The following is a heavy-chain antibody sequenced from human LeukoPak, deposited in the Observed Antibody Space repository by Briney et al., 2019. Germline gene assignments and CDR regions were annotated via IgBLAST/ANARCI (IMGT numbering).Heavy chain of an antibody. D-gene: IGHD4-23*01. CDR3: ARDPLNSRVDY. CDR1: DDSITMYY. V-gene: IGHV4-59*12. J-gene: IGHJ4*02. CDR2: VDHTGST. Sequence: SETLSLTCTVSDDSITMYYWTWIRQPPGKGLEWIGYVDHTGSTNFNPSLNGRVTISVDTSKNQFSLKLSSVTAADTAVYYCARDPLNSRVDYWGQGTLVTVSS.